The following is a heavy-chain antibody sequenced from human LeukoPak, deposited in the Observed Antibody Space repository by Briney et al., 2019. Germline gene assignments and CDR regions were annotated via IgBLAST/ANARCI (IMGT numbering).Heavy chain of an antibody. CDR3: ARDLIGASHS. V-gene: IGHV3-30*14. J-gene: IGHJ4*02. D-gene: IGHD1-26*01. CDR1: GFSFNFYS. CDR2: ISEDEYTE. Sequence: GTSLRLSCIASGFSFNFYSFHWVRQAPGKGLEWVAVISEDEYTEHYADSVKGRFIISRDNSMNTVHLQMNSLGPEDTAIYYCARDLIGASHSWGQGTLVIVSS.